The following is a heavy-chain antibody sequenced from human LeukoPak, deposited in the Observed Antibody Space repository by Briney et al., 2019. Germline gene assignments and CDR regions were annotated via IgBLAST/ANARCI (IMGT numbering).Heavy chain of an antibody. D-gene: IGHD6-13*01. CDR1: GFTFSDYY. J-gene: IGHJ5*02. CDR3: ARVQSGSGSAAGANWFDP. Sequence: GGSLRLSCAASGFTFSDYYMSWIRQAPGKGLEWVSYISSSGSTIYYADSVKGRFIISRDNAKNSLYLQMNSLRAEDTAVYYCARVQSGSGSAAGANWFDPWGQGTLATVSS. CDR2: ISSSGSTI. V-gene: IGHV3-11*01.